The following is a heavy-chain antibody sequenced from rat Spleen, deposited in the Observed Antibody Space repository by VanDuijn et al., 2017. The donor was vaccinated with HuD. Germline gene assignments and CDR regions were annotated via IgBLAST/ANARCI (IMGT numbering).Heavy chain of an antibody. CDR1: GFTFSDYG. D-gene: IGHD1-4*01. CDR3: ATEVPTTRVPY. V-gene: IGHV5-19*01. CDR2: ISPSGGST. J-gene: IGHJ2*01. Sequence: EVQLVGSGGGLVQPGTSLKLTCEASGFTFSDYGMHWIRQAPTKGLEWVASISPSGGSTHYRDSVKGRFTISRDNAKSTLYLQMDSLRSEDTATYYCATEVPTTRVPYWGQGVMVTVSS.